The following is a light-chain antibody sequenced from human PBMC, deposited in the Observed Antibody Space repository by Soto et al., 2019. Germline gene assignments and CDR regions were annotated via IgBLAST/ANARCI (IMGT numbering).Light chain of an antibody. CDR1: QSISSY. J-gene: IGKJ3*01. CDR3: QQSYTTPFT. CDR2: AAS. V-gene: IGKV1-39*01. Sequence: DIQMTQSPSSLSASVGDRVSITCRASQSISSYLNWCQQKPGKAPKLLISAASSLQSGVPSTFSGSGSGTDFTLTISSLQPEDFATYFCQQSYTTPFTFGPGTKVDIK.